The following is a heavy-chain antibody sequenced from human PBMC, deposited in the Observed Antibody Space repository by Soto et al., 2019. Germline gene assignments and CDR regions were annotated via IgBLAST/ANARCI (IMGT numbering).Heavy chain of an antibody. CDR2: IIPIFGTA. CDR1: GGTFSSYA. D-gene: IGHD3-3*01. Sequence: SVKVSCKASGGTFSSYAISWVRQAPGQGLEWMGGIIPIFGTANYAQKFQGRVTITADESTSTAYMELSSLRSEDTAVYYCARVGYDFWSGYSDYYYYGMDVWGQGTTVTVSS. CDR3: ARVGYDFWSGYSDYYYYGMDV. J-gene: IGHJ6*02. V-gene: IGHV1-69*13.